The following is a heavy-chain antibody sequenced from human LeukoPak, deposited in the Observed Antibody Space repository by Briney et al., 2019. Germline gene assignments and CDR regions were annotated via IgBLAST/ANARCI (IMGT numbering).Heavy chain of an antibody. V-gene: IGHV3-21*04. D-gene: IGHD3-10*01. CDR2: ISSSSSYM. Sequence: GGSLRLSCAASGFTFSSYSMNWVRQAPGKGLEWVSSISSSSSYMYYADSVKGRFTISRDNSKNTLYLQMNSLRAEDTAVYYCARDGSGLWFGELSHWGQGTLVTVSS. J-gene: IGHJ4*02. CDR1: GFTFSSYS. CDR3: ARDGSGLWFGELSH.